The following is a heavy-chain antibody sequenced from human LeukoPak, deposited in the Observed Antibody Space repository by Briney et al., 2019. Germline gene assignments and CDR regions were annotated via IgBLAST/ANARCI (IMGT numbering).Heavy chain of an antibody. Sequence: SVKVSCXASGGTFSSYAISWVRLAPGQGLEWMGGIIPIFGTANYAQKFQGRVTITTDESTSTAYMELSSLRSEDTAVYYCAGQTNVLVVARPAAGAFDIWGQGTMVTVSS. D-gene: IGHD2-15*01. V-gene: IGHV1-69*05. CDR3: AGQTNVLVVARPAAGAFDI. CDR2: IIPIFGTA. CDR1: GGTFSSYA. J-gene: IGHJ3*02.